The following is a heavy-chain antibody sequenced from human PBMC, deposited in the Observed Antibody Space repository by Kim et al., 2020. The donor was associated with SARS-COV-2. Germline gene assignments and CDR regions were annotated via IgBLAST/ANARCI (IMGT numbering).Heavy chain of an antibody. J-gene: IGHJ4*02. CDR3: ARGSVAGATFLPLDY. D-gene: IGHD1-26*01. CDR1: GGTFSSYA. CDR2: IIPILGIA. V-gene: IGHV1-69*04. Sequence: SVKVSCKASGGTFSSYAISWVRQAPGQGLEWMGRIIPILGIANYAQKFQGRVTITADKSTSTAYMELSSLRSEDTAVYYCARGSVAGATFLPLDYWGQGTLVTVSS.